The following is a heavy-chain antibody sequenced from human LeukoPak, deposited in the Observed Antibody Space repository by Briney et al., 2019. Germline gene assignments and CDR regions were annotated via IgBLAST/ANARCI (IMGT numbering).Heavy chain of an antibody. CDR1: GGTFSSYA. V-gene: IGHV1-69*06. CDR2: IIPIFGTA. CDR3: ARVERDGYNWDAFDI. D-gene: IGHD5-24*01. J-gene: IGHJ3*02. Sequence: ASVKVSCKASGGTFSSYAISWVRQAPGQGLEWMGGIIPIFGTANYAQKFQGRVTITADKSTSTAYMELSSLRSEDTAVYYCARVERDGYNWDAFDIWGQGTMVTVSS.